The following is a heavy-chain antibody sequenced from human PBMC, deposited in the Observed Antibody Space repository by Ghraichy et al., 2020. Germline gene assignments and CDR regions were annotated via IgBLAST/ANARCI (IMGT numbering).Heavy chain of an antibody. CDR3: ASSAVTSYYGTALDY. J-gene: IGHJ4*02. V-gene: IGHV3-74*01. CDR1: GFTFTYYW. D-gene: IGHD1-26*01. Sequence: LNISCAASGFTFTYYWMHWVRQAPGKGLVWVSRIYIDESSATYADSVKGRFTISRDNAKNTLFLQMNSLRVDDTAIYYCASSAVTSYYGTALDYWGQGNLVTVSS. CDR2: IYIDESSA.